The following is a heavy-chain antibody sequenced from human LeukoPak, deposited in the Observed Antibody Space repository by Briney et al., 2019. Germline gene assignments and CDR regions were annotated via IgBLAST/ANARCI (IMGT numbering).Heavy chain of an antibody. Sequence: SETLSLTCAVSGGSISSGGYSWSWIRQPPGKGLEWIGYIYHSGSTYYNPSLKSRVTISVDTSKNQFSLKLSSVTAADTAVYYCARGGRSSGPRYGYWGQGTLVTVSS. CDR2: IYHSGST. CDR1: GGSISSGGYS. V-gene: IGHV4-30-2*01. J-gene: IGHJ4*02. D-gene: IGHD6-19*01. CDR3: ARGGRSSGPRYGY.